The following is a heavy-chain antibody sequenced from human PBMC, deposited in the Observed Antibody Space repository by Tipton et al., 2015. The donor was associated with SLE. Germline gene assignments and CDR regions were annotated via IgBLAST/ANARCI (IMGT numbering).Heavy chain of an antibody. Sequence: QVQLVQSGGGVVQPGRSLRLSCAASGFTVTSHYMTWVRQAPGKGLEWVALIWYDGSNQFYADSVKGRFTISRDISKNSLYLHMNSLKAGDTAVYYWAKDLGGQWLSQIFDSWGQGTLVTVSS. CDR3: AKDLGGQWLSQIFDS. D-gene: IGHD3-22*01. J-gene: IGHJ4*02. CDR2: IWYDGSNQ. CDR1: GFTVTSHY. V-gene: IGHV3-33*06.